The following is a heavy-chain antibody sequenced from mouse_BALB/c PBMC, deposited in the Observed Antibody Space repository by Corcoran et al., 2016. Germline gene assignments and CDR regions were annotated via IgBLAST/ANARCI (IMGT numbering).Heavy chain of an antibody. Sequence: QIQLVQSGPELKKPGETVKISCKASGYTFTNYGMNWVKQAPGKGLKWMGWINTYTGEPTYADDFKGRFAFSLETSASTAYLQINNLKNEDTATYFCARVGNYLYYYAMDYWGQGTSVTVSS. V-gene: IGHV9-3-1*01. J-gene: IGHJ4*01. CDR1: GYTFTNYG. CDR2: INTYTGEP. D-gene: IGHD2-1*01. CDR3: ARVGNYLYYYAMDY.